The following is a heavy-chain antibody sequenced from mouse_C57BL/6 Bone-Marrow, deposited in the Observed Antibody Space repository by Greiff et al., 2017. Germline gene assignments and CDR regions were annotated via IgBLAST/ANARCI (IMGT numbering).Heavy chain of an antibody. CDR1: GFTFSSYG. D-gene: IGHD1-1*01. Sequence: VQLKESGGDLVKPGGSLKLSCAASGFTFSSYGMSWVRQTPDKRLEWVATISSGGSYTYYPDSVKGRFTISRDNAKNTLYLQMSSQKSEDTAMYYCARPEVVATDWFAYWGQGTLVTVSA. CDR2: ISSGGSYT. V-gene: IGHV5-6*01. CDR3: ARPEVVATDWFAY. J-gene: IGHJ3*01.